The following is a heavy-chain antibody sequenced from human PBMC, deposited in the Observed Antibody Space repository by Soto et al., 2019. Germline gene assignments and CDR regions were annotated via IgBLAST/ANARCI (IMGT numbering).Heavy chain of an antibody. CDR2: ISAYNGNT. CDR1: GYTFTSYG. J-gene: IGHJ6*03. Sequence: ASVKVSCKASGYTFTSYGISWVRQAPGQGLEWMGWISAYNGNTNYVQKLQGRVTMTTDTSTSRDYMELRSLRSDDTAVYYCARDRLGCSGGSCYYPYYYYYMDVWGKGTTVTVSS. V-gene: IGHV1-18*01. D-gene: IGHD2-15*01. CDR3: ARDRLGCSGGSCYYPYYYYYMDV.